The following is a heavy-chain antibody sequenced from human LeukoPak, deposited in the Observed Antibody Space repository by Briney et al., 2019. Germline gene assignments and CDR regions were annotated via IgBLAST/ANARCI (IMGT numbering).Heavy chain of an antibody. CDR3: ARFVGYSYDKTGFFDY. D-gene: IGHD5-18*01. CDR1: GGTFTSYG. CDR2: ISAYNGNT. Sequence: ASVKVSCKASGGTFTSYGISWVRQAPGQGLEWMGWISAYNGNTNYAQKLQGRVTMTTDTSTSTAYMELRSLRSDDTAVYYCARFVGYSYDKTGFFDYWGQGTLVTVSS. V-gene: IGHV1-18*01. J-gene: IGHJ4*02.